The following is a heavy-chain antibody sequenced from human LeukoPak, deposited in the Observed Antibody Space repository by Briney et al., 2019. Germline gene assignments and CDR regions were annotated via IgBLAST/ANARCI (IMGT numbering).Heavy chain of an antibody. Sequence: AASVKVSCKASGYTLTSYDINWVRQATGQGLEWMGWMNPNSGNTGYAQKFQGRVTMTRNTSISTAYMELSSLRSEDTAVYYCARSWSSGYYALYYFDYWGQGNLVTVSS. J-gene: IGHJ4*02. D-gene: IGHD3-22*01. CDR1: GYTLTSYD. CDR2: MNPNSGNT. V-gene: IGHV1-8*01. CDR3: ARSWSSGYYALYYFDY.